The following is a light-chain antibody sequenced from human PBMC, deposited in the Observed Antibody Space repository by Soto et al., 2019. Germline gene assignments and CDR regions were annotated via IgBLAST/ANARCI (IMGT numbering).Light chain of an antibody. J-gene: IGLJ1*01. CDR2: NSY. Sequence: QSVLAQPPSASGTPGQRVTISCSGSSSKIGSKIVNWYQQLPGTVPKLLIYNSYQRPSGVPDRFSGSKSGTSASLAISWLQSEDEADYYCAAWDASLNGYVFGAGTKVTVL. V-gene: IGLV1-44*01. CDR3: AAWDASLNGYV. CDR1: SSKIGSKI.